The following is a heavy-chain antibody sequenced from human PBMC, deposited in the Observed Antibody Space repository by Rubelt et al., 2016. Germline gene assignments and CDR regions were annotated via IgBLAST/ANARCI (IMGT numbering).Heavy chain of an antibody. D-gene: IGHD4/OR15-4a*01. J-gene: IGHJ6*02. CDR1: GGSISSYY. V-gene: IGHV4-59*01. CDR3: ARDYGAFMDV. Sequence: QVQLQESGPGLVKPSETLSLTCTVSGGSISSYYWSWIRQPPGKGLEWIGYIYYSGSTNYNPSLKSRVTISVDTSKNQFSLKLSSVTSADTAVYYCARDYGAFMDVWGQGTTVTVSS. CDR2: IYYSGST.